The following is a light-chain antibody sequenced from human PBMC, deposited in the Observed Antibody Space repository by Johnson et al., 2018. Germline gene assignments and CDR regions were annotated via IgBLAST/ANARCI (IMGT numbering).Light chain of an antibody. J-gene: IGLJ1*01. CDR3: GKWDSSLSAGNV. CDR2: ENN. Sequence: HSVLTQPPSVSAAPGQKVTISCSGSSSNIGNNYVSWYQQLPGTAPKLLIYENNKRPSGIPDRFSGSKSGTSATLGITGLQTGDEADYYCGKWDSSLSAGNVFGTGTKVTVL. CDR1: SSNIGNNY. V-gene: IGLV1-51*02.